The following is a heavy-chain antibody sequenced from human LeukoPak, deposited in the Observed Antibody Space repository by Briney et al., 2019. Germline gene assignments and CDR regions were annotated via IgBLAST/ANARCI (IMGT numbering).Heavy chain of an antibody. CDR2: ISYDGSNK. Sequence: GGSLRLSCAASGFTFSSYGMHWVRQAPGKGLEWVAVISYDGSNKYYADSVKGRFTISRDNSKNTLYLQMNSLRAEDTAVYYCAKVRGGSDYEFDYWGQGTLVTVSS. CDR1: GFTFSSYG. CDR3: AKVRGGSDYEFDY. J-gene: IGHJ4*02. V-gene: IGHV3-30*18. D-gene: IGHD4-17*01.